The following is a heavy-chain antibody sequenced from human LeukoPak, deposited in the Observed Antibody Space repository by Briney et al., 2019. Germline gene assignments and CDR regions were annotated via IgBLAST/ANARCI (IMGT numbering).Heavy chain of an antibody. D-gene: IGHD3-3*01. CDR3: AKASDFWSGYGDY. CDR2: ISGSGGST. Sequence: GGSLRLSCAASGFTVSSNYMSWVRQAPGKGLEWVSAISGSGGSTYYADSVKGRFTISRDNSKNTLYLQMNSLRAEDTAVYYCAKASDFWSGYGDYWGQGTLVTVSS. CDR1: GFTVSSNY. V-gene: IGHV3-23*01. J-gene: IGHJ4*02.